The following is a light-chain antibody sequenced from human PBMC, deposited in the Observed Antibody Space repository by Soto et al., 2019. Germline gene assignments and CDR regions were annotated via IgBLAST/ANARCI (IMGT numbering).Light chain of an antibody. CDR1: QNINNY. CDR3: QQYENLPT. V-gene: IGKV1-33*01. J-gene: IGKJ5*01. CDR2: DAY. Sequence: DIQMTNSPSSLSASKGDRVTITCQASQNINNYLNWYQQKPGRAPKLLIYDAYNLEAGVPSRFRGSGSGTDFTFTISRLQPEDIATYYCQQYENLPTFGQGTRLEIK.